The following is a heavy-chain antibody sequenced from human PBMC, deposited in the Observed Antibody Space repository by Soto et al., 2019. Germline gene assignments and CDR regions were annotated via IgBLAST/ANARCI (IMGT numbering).Heavy chain of an antibody. Sequence: QVQLVQSGAEVKKPGASVKVSCKASGYTFTSYDINWVRQATGQGLEWMGWMNPNSGNTGYAQKFQGRCTMTMNTSISTAYIELSSLRSEVTAVYYCAREKTSYGMDVWGQGTTVTVSS. CDR1: GYTFTSYD. CDR3: AREKTSYGMDV. J-gene: IGHJ6*02. CDR2: MNPNSGNT. V-gene: IGHV1-8*01.